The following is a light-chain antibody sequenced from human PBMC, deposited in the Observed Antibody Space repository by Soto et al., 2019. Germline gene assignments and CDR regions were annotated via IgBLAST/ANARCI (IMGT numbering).Light chain of an antibody. CDR3: PQYHSSSAT. CDR2: KGS. Sequence: DIQMIQSPSTLSASVGDRVTITCRASPSISNLLAWYQQQPGKAPNLLIYKGSTLESGVPSRFSGSGSGTEFILTISSLQPDDFPTYYCPQYHSSSATFGQGTTVDIK. J-gene: IGKJ1*01. V-gene: IGKV1-5*03. CDR1: PSISNL.